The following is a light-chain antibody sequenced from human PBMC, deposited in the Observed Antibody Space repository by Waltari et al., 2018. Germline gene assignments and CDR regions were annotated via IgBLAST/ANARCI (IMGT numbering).Light chain of an antibody. V-gene: IGKV1-5*03. CDR1: ESINTW. CDR3: HQSDDWPPYS. Sequence: DIQLTQSPSTLSASVGDRVTITCRATESINTWLAWYQQKPGKAPKLLICKAVNLEGGVPSRFSGGGSGTEFTLSISSLQPDDFAIYYCHQSDDWPPYSFGQGTKLEIK. J-gene: IGKJ2*03. CDR2: KAV.